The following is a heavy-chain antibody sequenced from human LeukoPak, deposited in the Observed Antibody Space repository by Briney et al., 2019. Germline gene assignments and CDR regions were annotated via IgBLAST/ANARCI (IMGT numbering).Heavy chain of an antibody. CDR3: ARDFPYYDILTGYRNYYDGMDV. J-gene: IGHJ6*02. D-gene: IGHD3-9*01. V-gene: IGHV1-8*01. Sequence: GASVKVSCKASGYTFTSYDINWVRQATGQGLEWMGWMNPNSGNTGYAQKFQGRVTMTRNTSISTAYMELSSLRSEDTAVYYCARDFPYYDILTGYRNYYDGMDVWGQGTTVTVSS. CDR2: MNPNSGNT. CDR1: GYTFTSYD.